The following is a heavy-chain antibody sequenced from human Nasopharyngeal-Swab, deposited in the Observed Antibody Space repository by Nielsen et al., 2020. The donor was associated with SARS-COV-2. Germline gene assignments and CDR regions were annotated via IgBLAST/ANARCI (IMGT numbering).Heavy chain of an antibody. V-gene: IGHV3-23*01. CDR1: GFTFKNYA. D-gene: IGHD3-16*02. Sequence: GESLTISCVVSGFTFKNYAMRWVRQAPGKGLEWVSGISGNAISTYYADSVKGRFTISRDNYRNTLYLQINSLRAKDTAVYYCAKRYSNTNYGMDVWGQGTTVTVSS. CDR2: ISGNAIST. J-gene: IGHJ6*02. CDR3: AKRYSNTNYGMDV.